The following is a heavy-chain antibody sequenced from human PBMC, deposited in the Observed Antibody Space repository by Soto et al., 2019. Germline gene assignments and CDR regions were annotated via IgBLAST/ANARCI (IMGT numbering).Heavy chain of an antibody. CDR2: IYYSGNT. V-gene: IGHV4-31*03. CDR3: ARVGLRLGDYFDY. J-gene: IGHJ4*02. D-gene: IGHD3-16*01. CDR1: GGSISSGAYY. Sequence: QVQLQESGPGLVKPSQTLSLTCTVSGGSISSGAYYWSWIRQHPGKGLEWIGYIYYSGNTYYNPSLKSRVTISVDTSKKQFSLKVSSVTAADTAVYFCARVGLRLGDYFDYWGQGTLVSVSS.